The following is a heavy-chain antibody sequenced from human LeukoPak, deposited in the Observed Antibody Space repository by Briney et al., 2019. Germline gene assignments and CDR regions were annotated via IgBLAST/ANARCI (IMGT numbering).Heavy chain of an antibody. CDR2: VSSDWGTT. CDR3: VRGLYGLGWDY. J-gene: IGHJ4*02. CDR1: RFXLSSYN. Sequence: PGGSLRLSCSASRFXLSSYNIHWVRQAPGKGLKFVSGVSSDWGTTDYADSARDRFTISRDNSKNTLYLQMSSLRAEDTAIYYCVRGLYGLGWDYWGPGTLVTVSS. V-gene: IGHV3-64D*06. D-gene: IGHD3-10*01.